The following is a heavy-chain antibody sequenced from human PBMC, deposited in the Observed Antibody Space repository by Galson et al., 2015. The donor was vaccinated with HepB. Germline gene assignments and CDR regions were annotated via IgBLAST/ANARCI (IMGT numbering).Heavy chain of an antibody. CDR2: IYSGGST. Sequence: SLRLSCAASGFTVSSDYMSWVRQAPGKGLEWVSVIYSGGSTYYADSVKGRFTISRDNSKNTLYLQMNSLRAEDTAVYYCARAPDFDLWGRGTLVTVSS. V-gene: IGHV3-53*01. CDR1: GFTVSSDY. J-gene: IGHJ2*01. CDR3: ARAPDFDL.